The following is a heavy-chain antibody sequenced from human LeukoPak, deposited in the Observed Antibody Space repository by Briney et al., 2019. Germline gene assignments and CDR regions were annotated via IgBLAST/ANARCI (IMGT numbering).Heavy chain of an antibody. V-gene: IGHV3-30*04. Sequence: GGSLRLSCVASGFTFSRYAMHWVRQAPGKCLEWVAVISYDGSKKDYADSVKGRFTISRDNSKNTLYLQMNSLRAEDTAVYYCARGARKGDDYGGYFDYWGQGTLVTVSS. CDR2: ISYDGSKK. J-gene: IGHJ4*02. D-gene: IGHD4-23*01. CDR1: GFTFSRYA. CDR3: ARGARKGDDYGGYFDY.